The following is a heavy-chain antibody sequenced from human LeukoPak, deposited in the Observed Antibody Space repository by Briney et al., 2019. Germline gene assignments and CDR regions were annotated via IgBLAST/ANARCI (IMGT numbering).Heavy chain of an antibody. CDR2: ISSSSTTI. Sequence: GGSLRLSCAASGFNFSSFTMNWVGQAPGKGLEWVSYISSSSTTIYYADSVKGRFTISRDNAKNSLFLQMTSLRDGDTAVYYCARAYSGWYDVWGQGILVTVSS. V-gene: IGHV3-48*02. D-gene: IGHD6-19*01. CDR1: GFNFSSFT. J-gene: IGHJ4*02. CDR3: ARAYSGWYDV.